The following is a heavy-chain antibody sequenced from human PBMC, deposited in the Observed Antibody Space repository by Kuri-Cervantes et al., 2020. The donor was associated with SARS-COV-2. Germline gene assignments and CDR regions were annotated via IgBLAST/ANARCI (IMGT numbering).Heavy chain of an antibody. V-gene: IGHV3-21*01. Sequence: ETLSLTCAASGFTFSAYTMNWVRQAPGKALEWISSISGSRSYIYYADSVKGRFTISRDNAKNSLYLQMNSLRAEDTAVYYCARDDEVTTHYGAAFDIWGQGTMVTVSS. D-gene: IGHD4-11*01. CDR2: ISGSRSYI. J-gene: IGHJ3*02. CDR3: ARDDEVTTHYGAAFDI. CDR1: GFTFSAYT.